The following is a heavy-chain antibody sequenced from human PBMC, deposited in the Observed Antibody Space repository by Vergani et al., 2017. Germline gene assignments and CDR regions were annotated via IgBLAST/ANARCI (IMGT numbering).Heavy chain of an antibody. Sequence: QVQLAESGGGRVQPGRSLRLSCAASGFSFSSHAIHWVRQAPGKGLEWVAVISNDGSKKYYADSMKGRFTISRDNSKNTLDLQMNSLRTEDTAVYYCATKICGTPGCQIGYFREWGQGTLVTVSS. CDR1: GFSFSSHA. CDR3: ATKICGTPGCQIGYFRE. J-gene: IGHJ1*01. D-gene: IGHD1-1*01. V-gene: IGHV3-30*03. CDR2: ISNDGSKK.